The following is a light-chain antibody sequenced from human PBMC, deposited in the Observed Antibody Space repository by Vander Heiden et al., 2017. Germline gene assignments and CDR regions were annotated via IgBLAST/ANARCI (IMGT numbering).Light chain of an antibody. CDR1: QSVSSY. CDR2: DAS. V-gene: IGKV3-11*01. Sequence: VLTHSLATRSLSPAERATVDGRARQSVSSYLAWYQQHPGQAPRLLIYDASNRATGIPARFSGNGSGADFTLTISSLEPDDVAVYYCQQRSKWPPSFGGGTKVEI. J-gene: IGKJ4*01. CDR3: QQRSKWPPS.